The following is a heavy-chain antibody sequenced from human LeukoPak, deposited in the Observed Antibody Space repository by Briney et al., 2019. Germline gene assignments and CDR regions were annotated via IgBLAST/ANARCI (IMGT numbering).Heavy chain of an antibody. CDR1: GGSISDGDYY. Sequence: PSQTLSLTCTVSGGSISDGDYYWSWIRQPPGKGLEWIGYIYSTGSPYYTPSLKSRVTISIDTSKNQFSLTLRSVTAADTVVYYCVRVSRSFGTPEAFDIWGQGTVVTVSS. D-gene: IGHD3-10*01. V-gene: IGHV4-30-4*01. CDR3: VRVSRSFGTPEAFDI. CDR2: IYSTGSP. J-gene: IGHJ3*02.